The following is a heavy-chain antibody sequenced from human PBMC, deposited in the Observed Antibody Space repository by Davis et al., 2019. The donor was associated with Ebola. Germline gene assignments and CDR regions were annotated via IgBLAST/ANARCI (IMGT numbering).Heavy chain of an antibody. J-gene: IGHJ4*02. CDR2: IIPILGIA. CDR1: GGTFSSYT. Sequence: AASVKVSCKASGGTFSSYTISWVRQAPGQGLEWMGRIIPILGIANYAQKFQGRVTITADKSTSTAYMELSSLRSEDTAVYYCAKQRGVGAIDYDYWGRGTVVTVSS. V-gene: IGHV1-69*02. CDR3: AKQRGVGAIDYDY. D-gene: IGHD1-26*01.